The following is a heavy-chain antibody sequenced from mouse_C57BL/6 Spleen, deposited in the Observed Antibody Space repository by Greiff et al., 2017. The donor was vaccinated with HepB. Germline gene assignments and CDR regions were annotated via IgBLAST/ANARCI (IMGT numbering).Heavy chain of an antibody. Sequence: EVQGVESGGDLVKPGGSLKLSCAASGFTFSSYGMSWVRQTPDKRLEWVATISSGGSYTYYPDSVKGRFTISRDNAKNTLYLQMSSLKSEDTAMYYCARHTDYGTDYWGQGTTLTVSS. J-gene: IGHJ2*01. D-gene: IGHD1-1*01. CDR3: ARHTDYGTDY. CDR2: ISSGGSYT. CDR1: GFTFSSYG. V-gene: IGHV5-6*01.